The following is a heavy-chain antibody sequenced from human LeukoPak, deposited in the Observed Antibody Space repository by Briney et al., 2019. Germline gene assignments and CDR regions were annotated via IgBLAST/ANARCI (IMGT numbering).Heavy chain of an antibody. D-gene: IGHD3-10*01. CDR1: GGSFSGYY. Sequence: PSETLSLTCAVYGGSFSGYYWSWIRQPPGKGLEWIGEINHSGSTNYNPSLKSRVTMSVDTSKNQFSLKLSSVTAADTAVYYCARSGSGSYRDAFDIWGQGTMVTVSS. V-gene: IGHV4-34*01. CDR2: INHSGST. CDR3: ARSGSGSYRDAFDI. J-gene: IGHJ3*02.